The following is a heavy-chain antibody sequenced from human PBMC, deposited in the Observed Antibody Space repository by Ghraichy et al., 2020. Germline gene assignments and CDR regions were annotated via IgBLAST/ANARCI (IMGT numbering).Heavy chain of an antibody. J-gene: IGHJ6*02. CDR2: INPSGGST. CDR3: ASCITMVWGVIIAKDYYYYGMDV. V-gene: IGHV1-46*03. Sequence: GESLNISCKASGYTFTSYYMHWVRQAPGQGLEWMGIINPSGGSTSYAQKFQGRVTMTRDTSTSTVYMELSSLRSEDTAVYYCASCITMVWGVIIAKDYYYYGMDVWGQGTTVTVSS. CDR1: GYTFTSYY. D-gene: IGHD3-10*01.